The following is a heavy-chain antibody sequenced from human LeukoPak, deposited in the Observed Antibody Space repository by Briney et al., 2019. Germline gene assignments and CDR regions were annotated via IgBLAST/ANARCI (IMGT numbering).Heavy chain of an antibody. CDR3: ARDKLVTIFDY. V-gene: IGHV3-30-3*01. D-gene: IGHD3-9*01. CDR1: RLTLRSYA. CDR2: ISYDGSNK. Sequence: GWSVRLPCAAYRLTLRSYAMDWVRQAPGKGLEWVAVISYDGSNKYYADSVKGRFTISRDNSKNTLYLQMNSLRAEDTAVYYCARDKLVTIFDYWGQGTLVTVSS. J-gene: IGHJ4*02.